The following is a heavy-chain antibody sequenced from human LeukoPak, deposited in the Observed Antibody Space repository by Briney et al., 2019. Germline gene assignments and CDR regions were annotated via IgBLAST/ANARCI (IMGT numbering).Heavy chain of an antibody. CDR2: INAANGNT. V-gene: IGHV1-3*01. J-gene: IGHJ4*02. CDR3: AREDSSGRVPDY. Sequence: GASVKVSCKASGYTFTNYAIHWVRQAPGQRLEWMGWINAANGNTKYSQKFQGRVTMTRDTSTSTVYMELSSLRSEDTAVYYCAREDSSGRVPDYWGQGTLVTVSS. D-gene: IGHD6-19*01. CDR1: GYTFTNYA.